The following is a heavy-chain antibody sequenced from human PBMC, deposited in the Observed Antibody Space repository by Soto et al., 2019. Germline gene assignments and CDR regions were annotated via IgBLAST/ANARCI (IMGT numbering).Heavy chain of an antibody. CDR1: GGSISSSSYY. Sequence: SETLSLTCTVSGGSISSSSYYWGWIRQPPGKGQEWIGSIYYSGSTYYNPSLKSRVTISVDTSKNRFSLKLSPVTAADTAVYYFARRLYYDSSGFEGGGMDVWGQGTTVTVSS. J-gene: IGHJ6*02. D-gene: IGHD3-22*01. CDR2: IYYSGST. CDR3: ARRLYYDSSGFEGGGMDV. V-gene: IGHV4-39*01.